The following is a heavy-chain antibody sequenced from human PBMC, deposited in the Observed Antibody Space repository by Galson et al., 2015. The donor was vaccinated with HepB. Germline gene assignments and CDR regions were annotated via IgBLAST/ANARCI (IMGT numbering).Heavy chain of an antibody. CDR2: ISGSGGST. V-gene: IGHV3-23*01. CDR3: AKDWLFIWRGGPYDAFDI. J-gene: IGHJ3*02. CDR1: GFTFSSYA. Sequence: SLRLSCAASGFTFSSYAMSWVRQAPGKGLEWVSAISGSGGSTYYADSVKGRFTISRDNSKNTLYLQMNSLRAEDTAVYYCAKDWLFIWRGGPYDAFDIWGQGTMVTVSS. D-gene: IGHD3-9*01.